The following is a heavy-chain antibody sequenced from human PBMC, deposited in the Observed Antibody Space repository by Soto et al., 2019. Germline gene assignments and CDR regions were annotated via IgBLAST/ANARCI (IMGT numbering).Heavy chain of an antibody. Sequence: PXQTLSLTCAISGDSVSSNNAAWNLIRQSPSRGLEWLGRTYYRSKWHSGYAVSVRSRISISPDTSKNRFSLQLNSVTPDDTAVYYCARSGLGGYIDYWGRGTLVTVSS. CDR2: TYYRSKWHS. D-gene: IGHD3-22*01. J-gene: IGHJ4*02. V-gene: IGHV6-1*01. CDR1: GDSVSSNNAA. CDR3: ARSGLGGYIDY.